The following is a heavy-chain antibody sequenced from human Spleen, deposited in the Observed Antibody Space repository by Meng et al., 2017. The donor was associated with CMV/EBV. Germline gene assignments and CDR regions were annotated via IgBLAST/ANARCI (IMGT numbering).Heavy chain of an antibody. CDR2: ISAYNGDT. CDR3: ARGPPLAWELLRTPLVD. Sequence: GESLKISCKASGYTFTSYGINWVRKAPGQGLEWMGWISAYNGDTNYAQKLQGRVTMTTDTSTTTAYMELRSLRSDDTAVYYCARGPPLAWELLRTPLVDWGQGTLVTVSS. D-gene: IGHD1-26*01. V-gene: IGHV1-18*01. CDR1: GYTFTSYG. J-gene: IGHJ4*02.